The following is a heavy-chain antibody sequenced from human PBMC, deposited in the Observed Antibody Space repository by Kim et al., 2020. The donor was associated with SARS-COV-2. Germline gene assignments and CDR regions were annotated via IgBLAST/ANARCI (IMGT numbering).Heavy chain of an antibody. CDR3: ARDYGDYVIYYYYYYGMDV. CDR2: ISAYNGNT. D-gene: IGHD4-17*01. Sequence: ASVKVSCKASGYTFTSYGISWVRQAPGQGLEWMGWISAYNGNTNYAQKLQGRVTMTTDTSTSTAYMELRSLRSDDTAVYYCARDYGDYVIYYYYYYGMDVWGQGTTVTVSS. V-gene: IGHV1-18*04. J-gene: IGHJ6*02. CDR1: GYTFTSYG.